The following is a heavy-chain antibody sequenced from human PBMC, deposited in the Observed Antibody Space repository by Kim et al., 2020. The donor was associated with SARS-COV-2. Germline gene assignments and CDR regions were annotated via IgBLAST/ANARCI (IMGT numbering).Heavy chain of an antibody. CDR3: ARAIARGYCSGGSCKNWFDP. Sequence: SETLSLTCTVSGGSISSGGYYWSWIRQHPGKGLEWIGYIYYSGSTYYNPSHNSRVTITVDTSKNQFSLKLSSVTAADTAVYYCARAIARGYCSGGSCKNWFDPWGRRTLVTVSS. D-gene: IGHD2-15*01. CDR1: GGSISSGGYY. J-gene: IGHJ5*02. CDR2: IYYSGST. V-gene: IGHV4-31*03.